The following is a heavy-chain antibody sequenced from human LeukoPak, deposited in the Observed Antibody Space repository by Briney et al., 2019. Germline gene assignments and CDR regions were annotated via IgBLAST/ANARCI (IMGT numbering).Heavy chain of an antibody. CDR1: GGSISSGSYY. J-gene: IGHJ4*02. D-gene: IGHD3-10*01. CDR2: IYPSGSI. Sequence: PSETLSLTCTVSGGSISSGSYYWSWIRQPAGNGLEWIGRIYPSGSINYNPSLKSRVTMSVDTSKNQVSLKLSSVTAADTAVYYCARGFGVNFDYWGQGTLVTVSS. V-gene: IGHV4-61*02. CDR3: ARGFGVNFDY.